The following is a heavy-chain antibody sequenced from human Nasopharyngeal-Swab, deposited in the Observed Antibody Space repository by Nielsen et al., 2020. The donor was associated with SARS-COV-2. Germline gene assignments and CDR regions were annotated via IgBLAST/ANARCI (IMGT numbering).Heavy chain of an antibody. J-gene: IGHJ6*03. V-gene: IGHV3-72*01. D-gene: IGHD4-17*01. Sequence: GGSLRLSCAASGFTFSDHYMDWVRQAPGKGLEWVGRTRNKANSYTTEYAASVKGRFTISRDDSKNSLYLQMNSLKTEDTAVYYCASNTVTTKFYYMDVWGKGTTVTVSS. CDR2: TRNKANSYTT. CDR1: GFTFSDHY. CDR3: ASNTVTTKFYYMDV.